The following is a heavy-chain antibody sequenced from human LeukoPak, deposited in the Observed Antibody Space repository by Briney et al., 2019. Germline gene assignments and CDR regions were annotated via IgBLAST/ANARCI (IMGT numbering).Heavy chain of an antibody. CDR2: IYTSGST. Sequence: PSETLSLTCTVSGGSISSYYWSWIRQPAGKGLEWIGRIYTSGSTNYNPSLKSRVTMSVDTSKNQFSLKLSSVTAADTAVYYCARDGRPIAAAGHYYYGMAVWGQGTTVTVSS. D-gene: IGHD6-13*01. CDR1: GGSISSYY. CDR3: ARDGRPIAAAGHYYYGMAV. J-gene: IGHJ6*02. V-gene: IGHV4-4*07.